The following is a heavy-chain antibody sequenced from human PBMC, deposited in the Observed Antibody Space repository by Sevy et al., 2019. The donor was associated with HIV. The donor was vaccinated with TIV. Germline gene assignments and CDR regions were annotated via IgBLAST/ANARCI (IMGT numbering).Heavy chain of an antibody. V-gene: IGHV3-74*01. J-gene: IGHJ5*02. CDR3: ARRPTDQSGSYWFDP. CDR2: IKTDGSDT. D-gene: IGHD1-26*01. CDR1: GFTFSSYW. Sequence: GGSLRLSCAASGFTFSSYWMHWVRQAPGKGLVWVSRIKTDGSDTSYADSVKGRFTISRDNAKNTLYLQMNSLRAEDTAVYYCARRPTDQSGSYWFDPWVQGTLVTVSS.